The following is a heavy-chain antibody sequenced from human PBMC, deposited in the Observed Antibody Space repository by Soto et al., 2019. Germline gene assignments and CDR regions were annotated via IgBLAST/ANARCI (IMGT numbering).Heavy chain of an antibody. D-gene: IGHD6-13*01. CDR1: GGTFSSYA. CDR3: AREGGAAAGPFGR. Sequence: QVQLVQSGAEVKKPGSSVKVSCKASGGTFSSYAISWVRQAPGQGLEWMGGIIPIFGTANYAQKFQGRVTITAAESTSTAYMGPRSLRSEDTAVYYRAREGGAAAGPFGRWGQGTLVTVSS. J-gene: IGHJ5*02. CDR2: IIPIFGTA. V-gene: IGHV1-69*12.